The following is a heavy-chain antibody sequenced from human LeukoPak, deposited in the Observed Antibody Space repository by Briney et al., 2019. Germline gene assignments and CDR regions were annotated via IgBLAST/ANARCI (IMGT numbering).Heavy chain of an antibody. CDR3: ARDTPGGYCTSTSCYQYYGMDV. CDR2: ISSTSHYI. Sequence: PGGSLRLSCVASGFTFNTYSMNWVRQAPGKGLEWVSSISSTSHYIFYADSVRGRFTISRDNAKSSLYLQMSSLRAEDTAVCYCARDTPGGYCTSTSCYQYYGMDVWGKGTTVTVSS. D-gene: IGHD2-2*01. CDR1: GFTFNTYS. V-gene: IGHV3-21*01. J-gene: IGHJ6*04.